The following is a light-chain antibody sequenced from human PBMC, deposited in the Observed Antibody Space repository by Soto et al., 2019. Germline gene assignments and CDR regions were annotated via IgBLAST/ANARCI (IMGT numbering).Light chain of an antibody. CDR2: EVS. Sequence: SALTQPASVSGSPGQSITISCIGTNSDVGGYDYVSWYQQHPGKAPKLMIYEVSHRPSGVSNRFSGSRSGNTASLTISGLQAEDEADYYCSSYTSSTTLGVFGGGTKLTVL. V-gene: IGLV2-14*01. CDR3: SSYTSSTTLGV. J-gene: IGLJ3*02. CDR1: NSDVGGYDY.